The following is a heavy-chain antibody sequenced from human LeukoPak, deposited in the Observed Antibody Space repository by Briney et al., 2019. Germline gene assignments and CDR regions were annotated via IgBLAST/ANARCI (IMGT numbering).Heavy chain of an antibody. Sequence: ASVKVSCKASGYAFNYIYFNWVRQAPGQGLEWMGWINPNSGARIYSQKFQGRVTMDTSVSTVYMELSSLTSDDTAVYYCATSTSVTHTRDPWGQGTLVTVSS. J-gene: IGHJ5*02. CDR1: GYAFNYIY. CDR3: ATSTSVTHTRDP. V-gene: IGHV1-2*02. CDR2: INPNSGAR. D-gene: IGHD5/OR15-5a*01.